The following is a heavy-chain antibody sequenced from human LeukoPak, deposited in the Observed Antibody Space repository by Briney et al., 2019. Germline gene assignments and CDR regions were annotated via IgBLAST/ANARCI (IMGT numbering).Heavy chain of an antibody. D-gene: IGHD1-1*01. Sequence: SVIVSCKASGITSTNFAVQWVRQARGQRLEWIGWIIVGTGATKCAQDFQHRVTITRDMSTRTLYMELTSLRSEDTAVYYCAADLSDPRRGASYLDSWGQGTLDTVSS. CDR2: IIVGTGAT. V-gene: IGHV1-58*01. CDR1: GITSTNFA. J-gene: IGHJ4*02. CDR3: AADLSDPRRGASYLDS.